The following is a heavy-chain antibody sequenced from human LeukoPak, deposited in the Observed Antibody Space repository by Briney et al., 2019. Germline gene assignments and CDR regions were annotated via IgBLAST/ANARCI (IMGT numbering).Heavy chain of an antibody. D-gene: IGHD3-22*01. CDR1: GFTFSSYA. J-gene: IGHJ4*02. V-gene: IGHV3-23*01. CDR3: AKPLVSDYYDSSGYWVY. Sequence: GGSLRLSCAVSGFTFSSYAMSWVRQALGKGLEWVSAISGSGDSTYYSDSVKGRFTISRDNSKNTLYVQMNSLRAEDTAVYYCAKPLVSDYYDSSGYWVYWCQGTLVTVSS. CDR2: ISGSGDST.